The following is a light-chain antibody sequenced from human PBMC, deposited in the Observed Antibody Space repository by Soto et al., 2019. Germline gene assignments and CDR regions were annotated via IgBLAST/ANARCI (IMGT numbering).Light chain of an antibody. Sequence: EILLTQSPATLSLSPLEVAILSFMPSQSVSTFLAWFRQKPGRPARLLIDNASNRTTGIPARFSGSGSGTDFTLTISSLEPEDFAVYYCQQRGDWPPITFGQGTRLETK. CDR2: NAS. CDR3: QQRGDWPPIT. CDR1: QSVSTF. J-gene: IGKJ5*01. V-gene: IGKV3-11*01.